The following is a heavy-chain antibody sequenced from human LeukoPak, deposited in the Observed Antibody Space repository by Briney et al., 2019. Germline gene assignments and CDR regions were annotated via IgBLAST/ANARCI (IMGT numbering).Heavy chain of an antibody. Sequence: SETLSRTCAVYDGSFSGYYWSWIRQPPGKGLEWIGEINHNGSTNYNPSLKSRVTISLDTSKSQFSLKVRYVTAADTAVYYCARGLNDSWTGENYWGQGTLVTVSS. CDR2: INHNGST. J-gene: IGHJ4*02. CDR1: DGSFSGYY. D-gene: IGHD3-3*01. V-gene: IGHV4-34*01. CDR3: ARGLNDSWTGENY.